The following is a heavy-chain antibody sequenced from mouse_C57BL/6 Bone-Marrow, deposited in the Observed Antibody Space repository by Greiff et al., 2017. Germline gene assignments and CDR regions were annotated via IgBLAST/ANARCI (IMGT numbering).Heavy chain of an antibody. J-gene: IGHJ3*01. CDR2: IRSKSNNYAT. D-gene: IGHD2-4*01. V-gene: IGHV10-1*01. Sequence: GGGLVQPKGSLKLSCAASGFSFNTYAMNWVRQAPGKGLEWVARIRSKSNNYATYYADSVKDGFTISRDDSESMLYLQMNNLKTEDTAMYYCVGDYDWFAYWGQGTLVTVSA. CDR3: VGDYDWFAY. CDR1: GFSFNTYA.